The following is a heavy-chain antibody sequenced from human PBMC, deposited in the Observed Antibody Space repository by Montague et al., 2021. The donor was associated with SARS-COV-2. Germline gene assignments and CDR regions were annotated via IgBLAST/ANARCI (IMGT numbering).Heavy chain of an antibody. Sequence: SETLSLTCAVYGGSFSGYYWNWIRQPPGKGLEWIGEINHSGSTNYNPYLKSRVTMSVDTSKNQFSLKLSSVTAADTAVYYCAGGGRQGYGFRLGSFDFWGQGTLVTVSS. D-gene: IGHD3-10*01. J-gene: IGHJ4*02. CDR3: AGGGRQGYGFRLGSFDF. CDR2: INHSGST. CDR1: GGSFSGYY. V-gene: IGHV4-34*01.